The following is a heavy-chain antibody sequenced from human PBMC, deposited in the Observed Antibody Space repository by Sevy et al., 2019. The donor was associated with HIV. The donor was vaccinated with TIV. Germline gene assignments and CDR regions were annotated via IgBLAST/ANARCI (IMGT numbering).Heavy chain of an antibody. J-gene: IGHJ4*02. CDR2: ISWDGGST. Sequence: GGSLRLSCAASGFTFDDYTMHWVRQAPGKGLEWVSLISWDGGSTYYADSVKGRFTISRDNSKNSLYLQMNSLRTEDTALYYCAKESLYYYDSSGTYFFEYWGQGTLVTVSS. CDR3: AKESLYYYDSSGTYFFEY. CDR1: GFTFDDYT. V-gene: IGHV3-43*01. D-gene: IGHD3-22*01.